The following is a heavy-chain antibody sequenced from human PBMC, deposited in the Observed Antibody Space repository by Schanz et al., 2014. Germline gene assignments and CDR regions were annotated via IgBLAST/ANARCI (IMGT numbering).Heavy chain of an antibody. Sequence: QVQLVQSGAEAKKPGASVKVSCKASGYTFTSYSIHWVRQAPGQGLEWMGWINVGNGNMKYSQKFQGRVTITRDTSTNTAYMELSSLTSEDTAVHYCARGRGFYDYWGQGTLVTVSS. D-gene: IGHD3-10*01. V-gene: IGHV1-3*01. CDR3: ARGRGFYDY. CDR1: GYTFTSYS. CDR2: INVGNGNM. J-gene: IGHJ4*02.